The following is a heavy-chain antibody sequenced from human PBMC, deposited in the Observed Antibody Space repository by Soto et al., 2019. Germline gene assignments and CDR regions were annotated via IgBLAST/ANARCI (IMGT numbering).Heavy chain of an antibody. Sequence: PGGSLRLSCAASGFTFSSYAMHWVRQAPGKGLEWVAVISYDGSNTYYADSVKGRFTISRDNSNNTLYLQRNSLRAEDTAVYYCSRDILPFGGDHYYLLDFWGQGTSVLVSS. D-gene: IGHD3-10*02. V-gene: IGHV3-30-3*01. J-gene: IGHJ6*02. CDR1: GFTFSSYA. CDR3: SRDILPFGGDHYYLLDF. CDR2: ISYDGSNT.